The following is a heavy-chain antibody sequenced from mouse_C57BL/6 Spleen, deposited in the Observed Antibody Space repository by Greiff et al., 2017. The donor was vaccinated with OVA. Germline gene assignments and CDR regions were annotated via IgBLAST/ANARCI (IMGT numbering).Heavy chain of an antibody. CDR1: GYAFSSSW. V-gene: IGHV1-82*01. J-gene: IGHJ1*03. Sequence: VQLVESGPELVKPGASVKISCKASGYAFSSSWMNWVKQRPGKGLEWIGRIYPGDGDTNYNGKFKGKATLTADKSSSTAYMQLSSLTSEDSAVYFCARSGYDYGYFDVWGTGTTVTVSS. D-gene: IGHD3-1*01. CDR2: IYPGDGDT. CDR3: ARSGYDYGYFDV.